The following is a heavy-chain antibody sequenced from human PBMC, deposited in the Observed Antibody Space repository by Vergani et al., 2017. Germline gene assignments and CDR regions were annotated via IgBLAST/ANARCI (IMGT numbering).Heavy chain of an antibody. V-gene: IGHV1-45*02. D-gene: IGHD5-12*01. J-gene: IGHJ4*02. CDR3: ACGYSGYDAEY. Sequence: QMQLVQSGAEVKKTGSSVKVSCKASGYTFTYRYLHWVRQAPGQALEWMGWITPFNGNTNYAQKFQDRVTITRDRSMSTAYMELSSLRSEDTAVYYCACGYSGYDAEYWGQGTLVTVSS. CDR1: GYTFTYRY. CDR2: ITPFNGNT.